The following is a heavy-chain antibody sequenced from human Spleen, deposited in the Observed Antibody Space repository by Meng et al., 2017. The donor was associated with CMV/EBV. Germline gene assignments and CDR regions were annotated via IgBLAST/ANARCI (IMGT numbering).Heavy chain of an antibody. CDR3: AKVGDYDSVWYDY. CDR2: ISGSGGST. CDR1: GSTFSSYA. Sequence: GGSLRLSCAASGSTFSSYAMSWVRQFPGKGLEWGSAISGSGGSTYYADSVKGRFTISTDNSKNTLYLQMTSLRAEDTAVYYRAKVGDYDSVWYDYWGQGTLVTVSS. D-gene: IGHD6-19*01. J-gene: IGHJ4*02. V-gene: IGHV3-23*01.